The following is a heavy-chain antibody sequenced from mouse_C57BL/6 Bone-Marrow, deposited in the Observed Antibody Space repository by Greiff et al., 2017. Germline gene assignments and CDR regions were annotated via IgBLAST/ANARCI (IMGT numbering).Heavy chain of an antibody. CDR1: GYTFTSYW. J-gene: IGHJ2*01. D-gene: IGHD1-1*01. Sequence: QVQLQQPGAELVKPGASVKMSCKASGYTFTSYWITWVKQRPGQGLEWIGDIYPGSGSTNYNEKFKSKATLTVDTSSSTAYMQLSSLTSEDSAVYYWARRGRFITTALDYWGQGTTLTVSS. V-gene: IGHV1-55*01. CDR3: ARRGRFITTALDY. CDR2: IYPGSGST.